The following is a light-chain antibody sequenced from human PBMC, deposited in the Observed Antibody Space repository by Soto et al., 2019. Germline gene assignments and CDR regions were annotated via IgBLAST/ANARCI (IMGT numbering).Light chain of an antibody. CDR3: QQYNNSPYT. V-gene: IGKV1-5*03. J-gene: IGKJ2*01. Sequence: DIRMNQSPSTLSGSVGDRVTITCRASQTISSWLALYQQKPGKAPKLLIYKASTLKRGVPSRFSGSGSGTEFTLTISSLQRDDFATYYCQQYNNSPYTFGQGTMVDVK. CDR2: KAS. CDR1: QTISSW.